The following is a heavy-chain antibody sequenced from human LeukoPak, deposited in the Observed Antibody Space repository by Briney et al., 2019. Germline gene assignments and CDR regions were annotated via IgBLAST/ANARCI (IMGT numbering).Heavy chain of an antibody. V-gene: IGHV1-2*02. D-gene: IGHD6-13*01. J-gene: IGHJ5*02. CDR2: INPNSGGT. Sequence: ASVKVSCKASGYTFTGYYMHWVRQAPGQGLEWMGWINPNSGGTNYAQKFQGRVTMTRDTSISTAYMELSRLRSDDTAVYYCARDRIAAAGTNSFDPWGQGTLVTVSS. CDR1: GYTFTGYY. CDR3: ARDRIAAAGTNSFDP.